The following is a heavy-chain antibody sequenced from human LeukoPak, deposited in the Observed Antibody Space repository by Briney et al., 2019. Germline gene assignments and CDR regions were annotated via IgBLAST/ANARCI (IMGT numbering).Heavy chain of an antibody. J-gene: IGHJ4*02. V-gene: IGHV3-23*01. Sequence: PGGSLRLSCAASGFTFSSYAMSWVRQAPGKGLEWVSVISGSGSSTYYADSVKGRFTISRDNSKNTLYLQMDSLRAEDTAVYYCAKSECSSISCYTGHWGQGTLVTVSS. D-gene: IGHD2-2*02. CDR3: AKSECSSISCYTGH. CDR2: ISGSGSST. CDR1: GFTFSSYA.